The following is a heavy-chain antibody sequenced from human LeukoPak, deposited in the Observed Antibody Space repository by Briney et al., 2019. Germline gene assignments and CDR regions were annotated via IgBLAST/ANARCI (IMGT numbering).Heavy chain of an antibody. CDR1: GFTFGSYG. D-gene: IGHD4-17*01. CDR2: ISFGGRNK. J-gene: IGHJ4*02. V-gene: IGHV3-30*18. Sequence: AGGSLRLSCAASGFTFGSYGMHWVRQAPGKGLEWVAVISFGGRNKYFGDSVKGRFSISRDNSKNTLSLQMNSLRPEDTAVYYCVKDGHSVTNFDYWGRGTLVTVSS. CDR3: VKDGHSVTNFDY.